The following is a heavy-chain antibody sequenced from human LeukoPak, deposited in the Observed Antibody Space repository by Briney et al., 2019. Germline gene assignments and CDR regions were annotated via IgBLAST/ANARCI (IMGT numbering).Heavy chain of an antibody. CDR3: ARGLYSSSWYGDYYSYGMDV. J-gene: IGHJ6*02. D-gene: IGHD6-13*01. CDR1: GFTFSSYD. V-gene: IGHV3-13*01. Sequence: GGSLRLSCAASGFTFSSYDMHWVRQATGKGLEWVSAIGSAGDKYYPGSVKGRFTISRENAKNTLYLQMNSLRAGDTAVYYCARGLYSSSWYGDYYSYGMDVWGQGTPVTVSS. CDR2: IGSAGDK.